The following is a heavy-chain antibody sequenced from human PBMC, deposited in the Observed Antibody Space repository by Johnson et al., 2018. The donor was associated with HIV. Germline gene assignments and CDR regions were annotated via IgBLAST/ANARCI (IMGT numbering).Heavy chain of an antibody. CDR1: GFTFSSYA. J-gene: IGHJ3*02. Sequence: QVQLVESGAGVVQPGRSLRLSCAASGFTFSSYAMHWVRQAPGKGLEWVAVISYDGSNKYYADSVQARFIISRDTSKNTLYLQMNSLRAEDTAVYYGARDYVQWELLKGDAFDIWGQGTMVTVSS. D-gene: IGHD1-26*01. CDR3: ARDYVQWELLKGDAFDI. V-gene: IGHV3-30*04. CDR2: ISYDGSNK.